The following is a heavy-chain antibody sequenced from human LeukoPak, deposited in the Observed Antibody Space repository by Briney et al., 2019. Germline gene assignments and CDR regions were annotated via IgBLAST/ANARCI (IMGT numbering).Heavy chain of an antibody. J-gene: IGHJ5*02. CDR3: ARRIAQRGYSYGYSLKEVWFDP. D-gene: IGHD5-18*01. CDR1: GYNFTSYW. V-gene: IGHV5-51*01. Sequence: GESLKISCKGSGYNFTSYWIGWVRQMPGKGLEWMGIIYPGDSDTRYSPSFQGQVTISADKSISTAYLQWSSLKASDTAMYYCARRIAQRGYSYGYSLKEVWFDPWGQGTLVTVSS. CDR2: IYPGDSDT.